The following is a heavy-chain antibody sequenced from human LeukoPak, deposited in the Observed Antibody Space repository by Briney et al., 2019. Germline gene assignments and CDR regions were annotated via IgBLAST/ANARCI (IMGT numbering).Heavy chain of an antibody. Sequence: SETLSLTCAVYGGSFSGYYWSWIRQPPGKGLEWIGEINHSGSTNYNPSLKSRVTISVDTSKNQFSLKLSSVTAADTAVYYCARGYDSSGYGYWGQETLVTVSS. D-gene: IGHD3-22*01. V-gene: IGHV4-34*01. CDR2: INHSGST. J-gene: IGHJ4*02. CDR1: GGSFSGYY. CDR3: ARGYDSSGYGY.